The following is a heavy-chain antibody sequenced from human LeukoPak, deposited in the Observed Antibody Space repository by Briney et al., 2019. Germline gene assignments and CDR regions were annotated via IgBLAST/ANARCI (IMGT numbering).Heavy chain of an antibody. Sequence: SQTLPLTCKVSGGSISDENYYWTWVRQHPVTGLEWIGYIYYTGNTYYNPSLKSRVTISMDTSKNQFSLKLTSMTAADTAVYYCARVLWGYYGSGPLDSWGQGTLVTVSS. D-gene: IGHD3-10*01. CDR1: GGSISDENYY. V-gene: IGHV4-31*03. CDR2: IYYTGNT. CDR3: ARVLWGYYGSGPLDS. J-gene: IGHJ4*02.